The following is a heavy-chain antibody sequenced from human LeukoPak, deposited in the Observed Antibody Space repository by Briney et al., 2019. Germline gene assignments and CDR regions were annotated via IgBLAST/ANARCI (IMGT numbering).Heavy chain of an antibody. CDR1: GASLSGRGYY. CDR2: IYSSGKT. Sequence: SETLSLTCTVSGASLSGRGYYWGWIRQPPGKGLEWIGSIYSSGKTYYKASLQSRVTISIETSKNQISLRLNSVTAADAAMYYCAKSGGYGLIDYWGQGTLVTASS. J-gene: IGHJ4*02. D-gene: IGHD1-26*01. CDR3: AKSGGYGLIDY. V-gene: IGHV4-39*01.